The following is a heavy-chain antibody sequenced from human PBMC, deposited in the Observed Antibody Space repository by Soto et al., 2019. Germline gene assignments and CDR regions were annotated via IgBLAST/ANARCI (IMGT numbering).Heavy chain of an antibody. CDR1: GGSISSSSYY. Sequence: TSETLSHTCTVSGGSISSSSYYWGWIRQPPGKGLEWIGSIYYSGSTYYNPSLKSRVTISVDTSKNQFSLKLSSVTAADTAVYYCARHWGGGSGWDNNWFDPWGQGTLVTVSS. V-gene: IGHV4-39*01. J-gene: IGHJ5*02. D-gene: IGHD6-19*01. CDR2: IYYSGST. CDR3: ARHWGGGSGWDNNWFDP.